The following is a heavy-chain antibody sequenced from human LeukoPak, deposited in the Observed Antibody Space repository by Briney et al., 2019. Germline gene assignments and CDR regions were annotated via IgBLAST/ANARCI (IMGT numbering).Heavy chain of an antibody. CDR1: GGSVSRSPYY. D-gene: IGHD4-17*01. V-gene: IGHV4-39*07. CDR3: AREVGGDFDALDY. Sequence: PSETLSLTCTVSGGSVSRSPYYWGWIRQPPGTGLEWIGNIYYSGSTYYNPSLKSRVTISVDTSKNQLSLTLTSVTAADTAVYYCAREVGGDFDALDYWGQGTLVTVSS. CDR2: IYYSGST. J-gene: IGHJ4*02.